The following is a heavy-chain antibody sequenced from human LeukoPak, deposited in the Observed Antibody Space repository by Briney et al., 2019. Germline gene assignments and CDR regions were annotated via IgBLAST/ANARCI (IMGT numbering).Heavy chain of an antibody. V-gene: IGHV4-39*07. CDR3: ARLLGGY. CDR1: GGSISSSNYY. Sequence: SETLSLTCIVSGGSISSSNYYWGWIRQSPGKGLEWIGSIYSRGSTYYNPSLKSRVIVSSDMSKNQFSLMLNSVTAADTAVYYCARLLGGYWGQGTLVTVSS. J-gene: IGHJ4*02. D-gene: IGHD2/OR15-2a*01. CDR2: IYSRGST.